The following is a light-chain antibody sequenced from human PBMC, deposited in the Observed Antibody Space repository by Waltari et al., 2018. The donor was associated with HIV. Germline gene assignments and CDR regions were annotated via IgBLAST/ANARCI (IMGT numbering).Light chain of an antibody. J-gene: IGLJ2*01. Sequence: QSALTQPASVSGSLGQSITISCTGASSDVGDYNYVSWYQQHPGKATKVMIFEVSNPPSGVSDRFFCSKPGNTSSLTTSAVQPEDEADYYCSSYTTSNSHVVFGGGTKVTVL. V-gene: IGLV2-14*01. CDR2: EVS. CDR3: SSYTTSNSHVV. CDR1: SSDVGDYNY.